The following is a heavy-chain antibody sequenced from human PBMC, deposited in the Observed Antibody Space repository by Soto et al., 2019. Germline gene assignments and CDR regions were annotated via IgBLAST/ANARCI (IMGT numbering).Heavy chain of an antibody. CDR2: IIPIFGTA. J-gene: IGHJ4*02. CDR1: GCTFSSYS. D-gene: IGHD1-26*01. CDR3: ARDLIGIAGHYFDY. V-gene: IGHV1-69*13. Sequence: SVKVSCKASGCTFSSYSISWVRQAPGQGLEWMGGIIPIFGTANYAQKFQGRVTITADESTSTAYMELSSLRSEDTAVYYCARDLIGIAGHYFDYWGQGTLVTVS.